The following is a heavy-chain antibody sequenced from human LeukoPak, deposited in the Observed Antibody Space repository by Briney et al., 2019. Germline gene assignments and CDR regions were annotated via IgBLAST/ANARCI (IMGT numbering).Heavy chain of an antibody. D-gene: IGHD2-15*01. CDR1: GGSFSGYY. J-gene: IGHJ4*02. CDR2: INHSGST. Sequence: SETLSLTCAVYGGSFSGYYWSWIRQPPGKGLEWIGEINHSGSTNYNPSLKSRVTISVDTSKNQFSLKLSPVTAADTAVYYCARDKGYCSGGSCFFDYWGQGTLVTVSS. CDR3: ARDKGYCSGGSCFFDY. V-gene: IGHV4-34*01.